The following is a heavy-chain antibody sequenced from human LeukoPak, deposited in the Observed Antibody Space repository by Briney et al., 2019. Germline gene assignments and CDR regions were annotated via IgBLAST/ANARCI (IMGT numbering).Heavy chain of an antibody. CDR2: IKSKTDGGTT. Sequence: GGSLRLSCAASGFTFSNAWMSWVRQAPGKGLEWVGRIKSKTDGGTTDYAAPVKGRFTISRDDSKNTLYLQMNSLKTEDTAVYYCTTARFGELPIDYWGQGTLVTVSS. V-gene: IGHV3-15*01. D-gene: IGHD3-10*01. CDR3: TTARFGELPIDY. CDR1: GFTFSNAW. J-gene: IGHJ4*02.